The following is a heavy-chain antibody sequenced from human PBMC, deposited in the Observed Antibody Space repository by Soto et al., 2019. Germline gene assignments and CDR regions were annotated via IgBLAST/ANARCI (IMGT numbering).Heavy chain of an antibody. Sequence: PGGSLRLSCAASGFTFSSYAMHWVRQAPGKGLEWVAVISYDGSNKYYADSVKGRFTISRDNSKNTLYLQMNSLRAEDTAVYYCAAASSGYPPDYWGQGTLVTVSS. CDR1: GFTFSSYA. CDR3: AAASSGYPPDY. V-gene: IGHV3-30-3*01. J-gene: IGHJ4*02. CDR2: ISYDGSNK. D-gene: IGHD3-22*01.